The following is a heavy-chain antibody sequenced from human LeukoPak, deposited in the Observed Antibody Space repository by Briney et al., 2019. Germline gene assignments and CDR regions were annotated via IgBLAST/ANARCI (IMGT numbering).Heavy chain of an antibody. D-gene: IGHD5-12*01. CDR1: GSIFSSYW. V-gene: IGHV5-51*01. J-gene: IGHJ6*04. CDR2: IYPGDSDT. CDR3: ARSGYDYFYYYAMDI. Sequence: GESLKISCKGSGSIFSSYWIGWVRQMPGKGLEWMGIIYPGDSDTTYSPSFQGQVTISADKSISTAYLQWSSLEASDTAMYFCARSGYDYFYYYAMDIWGKGTTVTVSS.